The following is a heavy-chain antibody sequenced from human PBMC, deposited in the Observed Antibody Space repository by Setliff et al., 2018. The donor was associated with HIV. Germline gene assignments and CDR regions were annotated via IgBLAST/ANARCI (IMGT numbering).Heavy chain of an antibody. V-gene: IGHV4-4*02. CDR3: VRNHEWALGT. Sequence: SETLSLTCAVSGDSINTPHCWSWVRQSLEKGLEWIGEVCQRGGINYNPSLWSRAPISMDKPRNYFSLEMASMTAADTAVYFCVRNHEWALGTWGQGLLVTVSS. J-gene: IGHJ5*02. CDR1: GDSINTPHC. CDR2: VCQRGGI. D-gene: IGHD1-26*01.